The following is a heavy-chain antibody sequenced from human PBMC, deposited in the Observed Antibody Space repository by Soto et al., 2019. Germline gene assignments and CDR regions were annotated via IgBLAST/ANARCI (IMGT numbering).Heavy chain of an antibody. V-gene: IGHV3-11*01. CDR2: ISSDGRDI. CDR1: GFIFTDYY. CDR3: ARLGSLGHPYYYAVDV. Sequence: QVLLVESGGGLVRPGGSLRLSCSASGFIFTDYYMTWIRQAPGKGLEWVSHISSDGRDIYYADSMEGRLSVSQDNSENSLFLQMDSLRAEDTAVYYCARLGSLGHPYYYAVDVWGQGTPVTVSS. J-gene: IGHJ6*02. D-gene: IGHD1-26*01.